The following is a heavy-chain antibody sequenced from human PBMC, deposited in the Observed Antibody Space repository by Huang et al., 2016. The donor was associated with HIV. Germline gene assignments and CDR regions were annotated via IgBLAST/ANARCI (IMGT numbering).Heavy chain of an antibody. CDR2: INLDGSES. CDR1: GFTFRSYW. CDR3: ARGFQAKPGDY. J-gene: IGHJ4*02. Sequence: EVHLVESGGGLVRPGRSLRLSCAASGFTFRSYWMNWVRQAPGRGLGWVANINLDGSESFYVDSVRGRFTISRDNANNSVSLQLNSLKAEDTGVYYCARGFQAKPGDYWGQGTLVTVSS. V-gene: IGHV3-7*01.